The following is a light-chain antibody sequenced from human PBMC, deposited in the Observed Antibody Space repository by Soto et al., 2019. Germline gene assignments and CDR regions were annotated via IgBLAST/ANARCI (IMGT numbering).Light chain of an antibody. CDR2: LEGSGSY. CDR1: SGHSSYI. CDR3: ETWDSNTPV. V-gene: IGLV4-60*03. J-gene: IGLJ2*01. Sequence: SWAQSALGSSVKLTCTLSSGHSSYIIAWHQQQPGKAPRYLMKLEGSGSYNKGSGVPDRFSGSSSGADRYLTISNLQSEDEADYYCETWDSNTPVFGGGTKLTVL.